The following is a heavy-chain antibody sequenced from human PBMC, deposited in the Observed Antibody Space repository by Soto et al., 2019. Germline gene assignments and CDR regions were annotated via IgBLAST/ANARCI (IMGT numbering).Heavy chain of an antibody. V-gene: IGHV4-31*03. Sequence: SDTLSLTCTVSGGSISSGGYYWRWIRQHPGKGLEWIGYIYYSGSTYYNPSLKSRVTISVDTSKNQFSLKLSSVTAADTAVYYCARVGGINWFDPWGQGTLVNVSS. CDR3: ARVGGINWFDP. J-gene: IGHJ5*02. CDR1: GGSISSGGYY. D-gene: IGHD3-16*01. CDR2: IYYSGST.